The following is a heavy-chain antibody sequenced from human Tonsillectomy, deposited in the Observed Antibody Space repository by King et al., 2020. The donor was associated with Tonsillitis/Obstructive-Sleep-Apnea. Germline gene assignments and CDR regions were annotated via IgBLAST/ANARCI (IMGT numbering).Heavy chain of an antibody. CDR3: ARDSRVVAATRNDY. CDR2: ISSSSSYI. J-gene: IGHJ4*02. Sequence: VQLVESGGGLVKPGGSLRLSCAASGFTFSSYSMNWVRQAPGKGLEWVSSISSSSSYIYYAASVKGRFTISRDNAKNSLYLQMNSLRAEDTAVYYCARDSRVVAATRNDYWGQGTLVTVSS. D-gene: IGHD2-15*01. V-gene: IGHV3-21*01. CDR1: GFTFSSYS.